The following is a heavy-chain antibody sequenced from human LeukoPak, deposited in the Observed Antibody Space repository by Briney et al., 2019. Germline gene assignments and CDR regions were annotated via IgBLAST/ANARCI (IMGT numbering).Heavy chain of an antibody. CDR3: ARGDGYNFFDY. V-gene: IGHV3-53*01. CDR1: GFSVTNSY. Sequence: GGSLRLSCAVSGFSVTNSYMSWVRQAPGKGLEWVSVFYVVGATYYAHSVKGQFTISRDNSENTLYLQMKSLSAEDTAVYYCARGDGYNFFDYWGQGTLVTVSS. D-gene: IGHD5-24*01. J-gene: IGHJ4*02. CDR2: FYVVGAT.